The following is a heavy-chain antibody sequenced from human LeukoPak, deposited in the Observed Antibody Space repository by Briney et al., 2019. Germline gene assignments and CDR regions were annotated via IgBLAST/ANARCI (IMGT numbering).Heavy chain of an antibody. V-gene: IGHV1-8*01. J-gene: IGHJ4*02. CDR1: GYTFTSYD. CDR3: ALGSYYGSDFDY. D-gene: IGHD1-26*01. CDR2: MNPNSGNT. Sequence: ASVKVSCKASGYTFTSYDINWVRQATGQGLEWMGWMNPNSGNTGYAQKFQDRVTMTRNTSISTAYMELSSLRSEDTAVYYCALGSYYGSDFDYWGPGTLVTVSS.